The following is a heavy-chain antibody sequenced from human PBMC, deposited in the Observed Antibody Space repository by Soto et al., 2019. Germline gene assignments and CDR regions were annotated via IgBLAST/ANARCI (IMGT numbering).Heavy chain of an antibody. CDR1: GFTVSSNY. CDR3: ARGSSSSWYLGPYYMDV. D-gene: IGHD6-13*01. V-gene: IGHV3-66*01. Sequence: GGSLRLSCAASGFTVSSNYMSWVRQAPGKGLEWVSVIYSGGSTYYADSVKGRFTISRDNSKNTLYLQMNSLRAEDTAVYYCARGSSSSWYLGPYYMDVWGKGTTVTVSS. CDR2: IYSGGST. J-gene: IGHJ6*03.